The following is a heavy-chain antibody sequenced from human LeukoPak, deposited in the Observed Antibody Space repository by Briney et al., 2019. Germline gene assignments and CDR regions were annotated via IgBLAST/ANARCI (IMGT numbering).Heavy chain of an antibody. D-gene: IGHD4-23*01. J-gene: IGHJ2*01. CDR2: IYYSGST. V-gene: IGHV4-31*03. Sequence: SETLSLTCTVSGGSIRSSGNYWSWIRQHPGKGLEWIGCIYYSGSTYYNPSLKSRVTISVDTSKNQFSLKLSSVTAADTAVYYCARDCGVDYGGPGDFDLWGRGTLVTVSS. CDR1: GGSIRSSGNY. CDR3: ARDCGVDYGGPGDFDL.